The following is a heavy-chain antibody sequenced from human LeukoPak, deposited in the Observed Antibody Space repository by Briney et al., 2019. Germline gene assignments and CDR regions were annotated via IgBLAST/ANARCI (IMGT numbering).Heavy chain of an antibody. V-gene: IGHV3-7*01. CDR2: IKQGGSVQ. CDR1: GFTFSSFW. D-gene: IGHD3-22*01. Sequence: HPGGSLRLSCAASGFTFSSFWMSWVRQAPGKGLEWVANIKQGGSVQYYVDSVKGRFTISRDNAKNSLYLQMNSLRAEDTAVYYCARKGLGDCWGQGTLVTVSS. J-gene: IGHJ4*02. CDR3: ARKGLGDC.